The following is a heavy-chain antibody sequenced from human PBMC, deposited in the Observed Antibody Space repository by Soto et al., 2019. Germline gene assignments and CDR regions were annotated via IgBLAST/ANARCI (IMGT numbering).Heavy chain of an antibody. Sequence: SETLSLTCTVSGGSISSGDYYWSWIRQPPGKGLEWIGYIYYSGSTYYSPSLKSRVTMSVDTSKNQFSLKLSSVTAADTAVYFCARQIPFSYYFDYWGQGTLVTVSS. D-gene: IGHD2-2*02. CDR3: ARQIPFSYYFDY. V-gene: IGHV4-30-4*01. J-gene: IGHJ4*02. CDR2: IYYSGST. CDR1: GGSISSGDYY.